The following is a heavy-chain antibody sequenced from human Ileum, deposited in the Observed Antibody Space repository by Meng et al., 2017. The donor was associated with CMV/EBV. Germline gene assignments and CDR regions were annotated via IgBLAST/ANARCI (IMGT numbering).Heavy chain of an antibody. J-gene: IGHJ4*02. CDR2: IYVSVST. CDR1: DCAMTVYY. Sequence: LQGSGPGLVKPSVTLSPIGRVFDCAMTVYYWGWSRQPAGKGLEWIGRIYVSVSTDYNPSLKSRATMSVDTSKKQFSLRLTSVTAADTAVYFCAREVDVDGAVPQKGGYYYDYWGQGILVTVSS. V-gene: IGHV4-4*07. D-gene: IGHD3-3*01. CDR3: AREVDVDGAVPQKGGYYYDY.